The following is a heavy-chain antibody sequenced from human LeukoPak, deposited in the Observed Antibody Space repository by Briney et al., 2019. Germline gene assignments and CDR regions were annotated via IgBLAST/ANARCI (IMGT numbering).Heavy chain of an antibody. J-gene: IGHJ4*02. D-gene: IGHD1-1*01. CDR1: GGSISSSSYY. Sequence: SETLSLTCTVSGGSISSSSYYWGWIRQPPGMGLEWIGSVYYSGSTYYNPSLKSRVTISVDTSKNQFSLKLSSVTAADTAVYYCARDGGSATGIDYWGQGTLVTVSS. CDR2: VYYSGST. CDR3: ARDGGSATGIDY. V-gene: IGHV4-39*07.